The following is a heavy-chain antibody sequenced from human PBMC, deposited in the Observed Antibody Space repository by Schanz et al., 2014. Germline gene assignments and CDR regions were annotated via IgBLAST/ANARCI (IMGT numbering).Heavy chain of an antibody. CDR1: GFTFSSYG. Sequence: VKMVESGGGVVQPGRSLRLSCAASGFTFSSYGMHWVRQAPGKGLEWVAVIWYDGSNKYYADSVKGRFTISRDNSKNTVHLQMNSLRAEDTAVYYCAKQHIVRGVIYLNWFDSWGQGTLVNVSS. J-gene: IGHJ5*01. CDR3: AKQHIVRGVIYLNWFDS. V-gene: IGHV3-33*06. CDR2: IWYDGSNK. D-gene: IGHD3-10*01.